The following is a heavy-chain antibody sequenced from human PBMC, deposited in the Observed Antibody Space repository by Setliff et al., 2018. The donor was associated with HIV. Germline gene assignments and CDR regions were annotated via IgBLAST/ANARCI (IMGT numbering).Heavy chain of an antibody. V-gene: IGHV3-20*04. CDR1: AFTFDDHA. D-gene: IGHD2-15*01. CDR3: AKIRGSGGLHYMDV. Sequence: GSLRLSCATSAFTFDDHAMHWVRQAPGKGLEWVSGINWDGSSTGFADSVKGRFTISRDNAKSSLYLQMNSLRAEDTAVYYCAKIRGSGGLHYMDVWGKGTTVTVS. CDR2: INWDGSST. J-gene: IGHJ6*03.